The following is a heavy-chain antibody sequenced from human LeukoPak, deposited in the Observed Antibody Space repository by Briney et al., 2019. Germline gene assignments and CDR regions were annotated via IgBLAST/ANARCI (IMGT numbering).Heavy chain of an antibody. CDR1: GESISGFY. J-gene: IGHJ4*02. Sequence: SETLSLTCTVSGESISGFYWTWIRQPPGKGLEWIGYIYYSGSTNYNPSLKSRVTISVDTSKDQFSLKLSSVTAADTAVYYCARGVVIAPQTFDYWGQGTLVTVSS. CDR3: ARGVVIAPQTFDY. CDR2: IYYSGST. D-gene: IGHD2-21*01. V-gene: IGHV4-59*01.